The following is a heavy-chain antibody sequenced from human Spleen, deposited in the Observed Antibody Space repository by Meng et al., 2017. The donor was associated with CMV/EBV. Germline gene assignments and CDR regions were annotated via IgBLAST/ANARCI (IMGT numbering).Heavy chain of an antibody. CDR3: ARVGVLGASKHFQN. Sequence: SGFTFIAYSMNWARQAPGKGLEWLSSISSSSSYINYADSVKGRFTISRDNTKNSLYLQMNSLRAEDTAVYYCARVGVLGASKHFQNWGQGTLVTVSS. CDR2: ISSSSSYI. V-gene: IGHV3-21*01. D-gene: IGHD1-26*01. CDR1: GFTFIAYS. J-gene: IGHJ1*01.